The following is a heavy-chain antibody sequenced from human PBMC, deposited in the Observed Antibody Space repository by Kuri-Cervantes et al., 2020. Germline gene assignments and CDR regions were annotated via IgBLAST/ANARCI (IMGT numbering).Heavy chain of an antibody. V-gene: IGHV3-48*02. CDR2: ISSSSTI. CDR3: ARGYYDSSGYWIKGAFDI. Sequence: GGSLRLSCAASGFTFSSYSMNWVRQAPGKGLEWVSYISSSSTIYYADSVKGRFTISRDNAKNSLYLQMNSLRDEDTAVYYCARGYYDSSGYWIKGAFDIWGQGTMVTVSS. CDR1: GFTFSSYS. D-gene: IGHD3-22*01. J-gene: IGHJ3*02.